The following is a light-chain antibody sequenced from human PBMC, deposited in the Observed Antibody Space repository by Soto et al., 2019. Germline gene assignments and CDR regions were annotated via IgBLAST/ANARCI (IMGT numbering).Light chain of an antibody. CDR1: SSNIGAGFD. CDR3: QSYDTSLRGWV. Sequence: QAVVTQPPSVSGAPGQRVTISCTGSSSNIGAGFDVHWYRQLPGTSPKLLIFGNSNRPSGVPDRFSGARSGTSASLAITGLQAEDEADYYCQSYDTSLRGWVFGGGTK. V-gene: IGLV1-40*01. J-gene: IGLJ3*02. CDR2: GNS.